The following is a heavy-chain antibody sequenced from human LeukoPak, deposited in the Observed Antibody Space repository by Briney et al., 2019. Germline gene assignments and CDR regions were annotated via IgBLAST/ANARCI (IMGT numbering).Heavy chain of an antibody. CDR3: AKEWSGVSYGRFAY. J-gene: IGHJ4*02. D-gene: IGHD1-26*01. CDR1: GFTFSNYG. Sequence: GGSLRLSCAASGFTFSNYGMSWIRQAPGKGLEWVSMITETASTTYYASSVEGRFTISRDNSQYTLYLQLNSLRAEDTAVYYCAKEWSGVSYGRFAYWGQGPLVPVLS. V-gene: IGHV3-23*01. CDR2: ITETASTT.